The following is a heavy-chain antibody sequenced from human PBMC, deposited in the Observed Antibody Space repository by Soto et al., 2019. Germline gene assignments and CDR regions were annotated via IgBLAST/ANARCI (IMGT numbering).Heavy chain of an antibody. D-gene: IGHD6-6*01. CDR1: GGSFRDYY. CDR2: INHSGST. J-gene: IGHJ4*02. Sequence: SETLSLTCAVYGGSFRDYYWSWVRQPPGKGLEWIGQINHSGSTNYNPSLKSRVTISVDTSKNQFSLKLSSVTAADTAVYYCARTSRFDSWGQGTQVTVSS. CDR3: ARTSRFDS. V-gene: IGHV4-34*01.